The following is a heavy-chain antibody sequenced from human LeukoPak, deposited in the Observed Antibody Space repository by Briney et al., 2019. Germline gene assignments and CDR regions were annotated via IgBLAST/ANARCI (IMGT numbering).Heavy chain of an antibody. V-gene: IGHV3-23*01. CDR3: AKDQDQLLFDAFDI. Sequence: QPGGSLRLSCAASGFSFSDYAMNWVRQAPGKGLEWVSAISGSGGSTYYADSVKGRFTISRDNSKNTLYLQMNSLRAEDTAVYYCAKDQDQLLFDAFDIWGQGTMVTVSS. J-gene: IGHJ3*02. D-gene: IGHD2-2*01. CDR2: ISGSGGST. CDR1: GFSFSDYA.